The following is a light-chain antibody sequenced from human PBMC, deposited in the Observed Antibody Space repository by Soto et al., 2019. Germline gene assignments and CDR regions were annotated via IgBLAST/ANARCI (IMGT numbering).Light chain of an antibody. CDR1: SSDVGGYNY. CDR3: SSYTISSTLVV. J-gene: IGLJ2*01. Sequence: QSVLTQPASVSGSPGQSITISCTGTSSDVGGYNYVSWYQQHPGKAPKLMIYDVSNRPSGVSNRFSGSKSGNTASLTISGRQDEDEADYYCSSYTISSTLVVFGGGTKLTVL. V-gene: IGLV2-14*01. CDR2: DVS.